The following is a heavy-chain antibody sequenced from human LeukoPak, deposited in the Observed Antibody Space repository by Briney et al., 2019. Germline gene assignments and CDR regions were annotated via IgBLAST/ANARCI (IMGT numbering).Heavy chain of an antibody. CDR3: AIHHGLDYYDSSGYYLFYY. J-gene: IGHJ4*02. V-gene: IGHV1-69*02. CDR1: GGTFSSYT. D-gene: IGHD3-22*01. CDR2: IIPILAIA. Sequence: SVKVSCKASGGTFSSYTISWVRQAPGQGLEWMGRIIPILAIANNAQKFQGRVTITADKSTSTAYMELSSLRSEDTAVYYCAIHHGLDYYDSSGYYLFYYWGQGTLVTVSS.